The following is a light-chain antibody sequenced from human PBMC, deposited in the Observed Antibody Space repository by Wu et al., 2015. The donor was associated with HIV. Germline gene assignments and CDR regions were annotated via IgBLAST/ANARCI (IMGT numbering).Light chain of an antibody. CDR2: DAS. Sequence: DIVLTQSPGTLSLSPGERVTLSCRASQTISSNSVAWYQQRPGQAPRLLIYDASSRATGVPDRFSGSASGTDFTLSITSLEPEDFAVYYCQQYGTSPVFGPGTNVMIK. J-gene: IGKJ3*01. V-gene: IGKV3-20*01. CDR3: QQYGTSPV. CDR1: QTISSNS.